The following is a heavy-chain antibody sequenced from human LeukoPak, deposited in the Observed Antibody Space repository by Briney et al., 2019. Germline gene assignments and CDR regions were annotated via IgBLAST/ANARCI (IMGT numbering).Heavy chain of an antibody. Sequence: SETLSLTCTVSGGSISRSSYYWGWIRQPPGKGLEWIGSISYIGNTYYNPSLKSRVTISLDTSKNQFSLKLSSVTAADTAVYYCARETIAAAGEDYWGQGTLVTVSS. CDR3: ARETIAAAGEDY. D-gene: IGHD6-13*01. CDR2: ISYIGNT. J-gene: IGHJ4*02. CDR1: GGSISRSSYY. V-gene: IGHV4-39*07.